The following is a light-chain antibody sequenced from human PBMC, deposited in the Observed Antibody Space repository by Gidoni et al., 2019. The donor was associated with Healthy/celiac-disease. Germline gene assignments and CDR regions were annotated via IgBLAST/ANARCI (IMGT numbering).Light chain of an antibody. Sequence: VLTQSPGTLSLSPGERATLSCRASQSVSSSYLAWYQQKPGQAPRLLIYGASSRATGIPDRFSGSGSGTDFTLTISRLEPEDFAVYYCQQYGSSPPWTFGQGTKVEIK. CDR3: QQYGSSPPWT. V-gene: IGKV3-20*01. J-gene: IGKJ1*01. CDR1: QSVSSSY. CDR2: GAS.